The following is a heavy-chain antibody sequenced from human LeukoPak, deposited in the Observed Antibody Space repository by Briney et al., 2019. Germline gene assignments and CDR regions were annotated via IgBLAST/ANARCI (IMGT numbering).Heavy chain of an antibody. J-gene: IGHJ4*02. D-gene: IGHD3-22*01. V-gene: IGHV4-31*02. CDR3: ASNPNYYDSSGYPGD. CDR2: IYYSGST. CDR1: GFSFTSYW. Sequence: LRLSCAASGFSFTSYWMTWIRQHPGKGLEWIGYIYYSGSTYYNPSLKSRVTISVDTSKNQFSLKLSSVTAADTAVYYCASNPNYYDSSGYPGDWGQGTLVTVSS.